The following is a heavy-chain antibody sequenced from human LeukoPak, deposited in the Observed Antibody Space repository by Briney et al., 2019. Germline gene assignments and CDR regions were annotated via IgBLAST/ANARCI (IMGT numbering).Heavy chain of an antibody. V-gene: IGHV1-46*01. J-gene: IGHJ4*02. D-gene: IGHD3-22*01. Sequence: ASVKVSCKASGYSFPSYYMHWVRQAPGQGLEWMGIINSSGDSTTYAQKFQGRVTMTRDTSTSTVYMELSSLRSDDTAVYYCARDAIVAPGDFWGQGTLVTVSS. CDR1: GYSFPSYY. CDR2: INSSGDST. CDR3: ARDAIVAPGDF.